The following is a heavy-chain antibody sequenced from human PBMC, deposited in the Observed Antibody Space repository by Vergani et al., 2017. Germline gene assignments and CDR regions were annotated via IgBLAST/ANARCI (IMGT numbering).Heavy chain of an antibody. CDR1: GCTFTNFA. J-gene: IGHJ4*02. CDR2: ISGSGGFT. Sequence: EVQLLESGGNLVQPGGSLRLSCAASGCTFTNFAMTWVRQAPGEGLEWVSGISGSGGFTYYADSVKGRFNISRDNSKNTMFLQMNNLRAEDTAVYYCAKDNVPGYYDSSGYCDYWGQGTLVTVSS. CDR3: AKDNVPGYYDSSGYCDY. V-gene: IGHV3-23*01. D-gene: IGHD3-22*01.